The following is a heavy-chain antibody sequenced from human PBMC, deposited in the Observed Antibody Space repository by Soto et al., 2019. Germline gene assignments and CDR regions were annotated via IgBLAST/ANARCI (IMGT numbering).Heavy chain of an antibody. CDR3: ARDWALDY. Sequence: ASVKVSCKAAGYTFNAYGMHWVRQAPGQGLEWMGMINPSGDSTTYAQNFQGRVTMTRDTSTTTVYMELSGLRSEDTAVYYCARDWALDYWGQGTLVTVSS. CDR1: GYTFNAYG. V-gene: IGHV1-46*02. CDR2: INPSGDST. J-gene: IGHJ4*02. D-gene: IGHD7-27*01.